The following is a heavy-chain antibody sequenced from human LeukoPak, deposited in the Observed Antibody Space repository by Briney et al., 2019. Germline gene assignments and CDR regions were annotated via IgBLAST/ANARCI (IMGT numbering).Heavy chain of an antibody. D-gene: IGHD6-19*01. CDR1: GFTFSSYA. CDR3: ARDSSGWYHWFDP. Sequence: GVLRLSCAASGFTFSSYAMSWVRQAPGKGLEWVSYISSSSSTIYYADSVKGRFTISRDNAKNSLYLQMNSLRVEDTAVYYCARDSSGWYHWFDPWGQGTLVIVSS. J-gene: IGHJ5*02. CDR2: ISSSSSTI. V-gene: IGHV3-48*01.